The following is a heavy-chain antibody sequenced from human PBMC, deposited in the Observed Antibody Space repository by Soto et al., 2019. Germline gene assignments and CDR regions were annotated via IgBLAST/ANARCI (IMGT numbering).Heavy chain of an antibody. CDR3: ARGAARPGYYYYYGMDV. D-gene: IGHD6-6*01. Sequence: ASVKVSCKASGYTFTGYYMHWVRQAPGQGLEWMGWINPNSGGTNYAQKFQGWVTMTRDTSISTAYMGLSRLRSDDTAVYYCARGAARPGYYYYYGMDVWGQGTTVTVSS. V-gene: IGHV1-2*04. CDR1: GYTFTGYY. CDR2: INPNSGGT. J-gene: IGHJ6*02.